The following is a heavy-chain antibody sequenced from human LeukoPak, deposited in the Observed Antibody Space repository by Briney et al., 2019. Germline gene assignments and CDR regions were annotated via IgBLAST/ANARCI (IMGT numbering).Heavy chain of an antibody. CDR1: GFTFSSYA. J-gene: IGHJ3*01. CDR2: ISSNGGST. CDR3: AKAFQRGWERDAFAF. V-gene: IGHV3-64*01. Sequence: GGSLRLSCAASGFTFSSYAMHWVRQAPGKGLEYVSAISSNGGSTYYANSVKGRFTISRDNSKNTLYLQMNSLGADDTAVYYCAKAFQRGWERDAFAFWGQGTLVTVSS. D-gene: IGHD1-26*01.